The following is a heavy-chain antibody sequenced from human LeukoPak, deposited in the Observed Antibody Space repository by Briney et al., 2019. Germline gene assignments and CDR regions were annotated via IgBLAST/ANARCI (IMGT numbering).Heavy chain of an antibody. CDR3: AKDGPTYCSSTSCPPGWFDP. Sequence: GGSLRLSCAASGFTFSSYAMSWVRQAPGKGLEWVSAISGSGGSTYYADSVKGRFTISRDNFKNTLYLQMNSLRAEDTAVYYCAKDGPTYCSSTSCPPGWFDPWGQGTLVTVSS. V-gene: IGHV3-23*01. D-gene: IGHD2-2*01. J-gene: IGHJ5*02. CDR2: ISGSGGST. CDR1: GFTFSSYA.